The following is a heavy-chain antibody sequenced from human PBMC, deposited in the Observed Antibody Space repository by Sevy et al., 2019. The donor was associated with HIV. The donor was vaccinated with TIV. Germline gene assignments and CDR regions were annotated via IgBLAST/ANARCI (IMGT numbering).Heavy chain of an antibody. V-gene: IGHV3-23*01. CDR2: ISGSGGRT. CDR1: GFTFSSYD. Sequence: GSLRLSCAASGFTFSSYDMSWVRQAPGKGLEWVSAISGSGGRTSYADSVKGRFTISRDNSKNTLYLQMNSLRAEDTAVYCCAKRTAAGGPSFDYWGQGTLVTVSS. J-gene: IGHJ4*02. D-gene: IGHD6-13*01. CDR3: AKRTAAGGPSFDY.